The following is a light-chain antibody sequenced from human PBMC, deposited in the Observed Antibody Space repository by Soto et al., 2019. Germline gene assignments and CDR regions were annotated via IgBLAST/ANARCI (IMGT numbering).Light chain of an antibody. CDR3: GSHAGNSNLV. V-gene: IGLV2-23*01. Sequence: QSALTQPASVSGSPGQSITISCTGTSSDVGGYNLVSWYQQHPGKAPKFMIYEDTKRPSGVSNRFSGSKSGNTASLTVSGLQAEDEADYYCGSHAGNSNLVFGGGTKLTVL. J-gene: IGLJ3*02. CDR1: SSDVGGYNL. CDR2: EDT.